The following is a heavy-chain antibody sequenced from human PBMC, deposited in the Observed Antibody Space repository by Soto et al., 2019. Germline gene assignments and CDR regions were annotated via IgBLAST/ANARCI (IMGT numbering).Heavy chain of an antibody. J-gene: IGHJ4*02. V-gene: IGHV1-69*02. CDR2: IIPILDIA. Sequence: QVQLVQSGAEVKKPGSSVKVYCKASGGTFSSYTISWVRQSPGQGLEWMGRIIPILDIANYAQKFQGRVTITADKSTSTAYMELSSLRSEDTAVYYCACHDYGVRVEDWGQGTLVTVSS. CDR3: ACHDYGVRVED. CDR1: GGTFSSYT. D-gene: IGHD4-17*01.